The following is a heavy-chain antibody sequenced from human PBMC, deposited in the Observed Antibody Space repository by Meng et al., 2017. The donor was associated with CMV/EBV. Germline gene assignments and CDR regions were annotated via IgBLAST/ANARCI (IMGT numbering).Heavy chain of an antibody. V-gene: IGHV4-39*07. D-gene: IGHD6-13*01. Sequence: GSLRLSCTVSGGSISSSSYYWGWIRQPPGKGLEWIGSIYYSGSTYYNPSLKSRVTISVDTSKNQFSLKLSSVTAADTAVYYCARGIIAAAASSVDYYYYGMDVWGQGTTVIVSS. CDR3: ARGIIAAAASSVDYYYYGMDV. CDR1: GGSISSSSYY. J-gene: IGHJ6*02. CDR2: IYYSGST.